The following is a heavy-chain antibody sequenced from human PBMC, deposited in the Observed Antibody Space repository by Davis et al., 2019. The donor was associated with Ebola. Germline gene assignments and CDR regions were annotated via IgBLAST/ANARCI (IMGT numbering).Heavy chain of an antibody. CDR1: GYTFTSYG. V-gene: IGHV1-18*01. D-gene: IGHD3-16*02. J-gene: IGHJ4*02. Sequence: GESLKISCKGSGYTFTSYGISWVRQAPGQGLEWMGWISAYNGNTNYAQKLQGRVTMTTDTSTSTAYMELRSLRSDDTAVYYCARGAGYYDYVWGSYRYEGTKSDYYFDYWGQGTLVTVSS. CDR2: ISAYNGNT. CDR3: ARGAGYYDYVWGSYRYEGTKSDYYFDY.